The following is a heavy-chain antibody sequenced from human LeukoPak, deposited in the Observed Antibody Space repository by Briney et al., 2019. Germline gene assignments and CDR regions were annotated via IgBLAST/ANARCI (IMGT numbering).Heavy chain of an antibody. CDR2: INPNSGGT. J-gene: IGHJ4*02. V-gene: IGHV1-2*02. CDR1: GYTFTGYY. CDR3: ARVGGIAARYFDY. Sequence: ASVKVSCKASGYTFTGYYMHWVRQAPGQGLEWMGWINPNSGGTNYAQKFQGRVTMTRDTSISTPYMELSRLRSDDTAVYYCARVGGIAARYFDYWGQGTLVTVSS. D-gene: IGHD6-6*01.